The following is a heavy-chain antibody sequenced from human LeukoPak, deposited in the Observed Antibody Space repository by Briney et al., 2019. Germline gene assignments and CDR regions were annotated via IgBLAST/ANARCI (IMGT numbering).Heavy chain of an antibody. V-gene: IGHV3-30*18. CDR1: GFTFSSYG. D-gene: IGHD6-13*01. CDR3: AKSLAAAGSDFDY. CDR2: ISYDGSKK. J-gene: IGHJ4*02. Sequence: GGSLRLSCAASGFTFSSYGMHWVPKAPGKGLGWVAGISYDGSKKYYADSVRGRFTISRDNSKNTLYLQMNSLRAEDTAVYYCAKSLAAAGSDFDYWGQGTLVTVSS.